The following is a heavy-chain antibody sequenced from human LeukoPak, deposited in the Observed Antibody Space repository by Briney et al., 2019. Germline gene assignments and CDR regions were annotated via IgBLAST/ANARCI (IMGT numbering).Heavy chain of an antibody. Sequence: GASVKVSCKASGGTFSSYAISWVRQAPGQGLEWMGRIIPILGIANYAQKFQGRATITADKSTSTAYMELSSLRSEDTAVYYCASTLVGYYDSSGYYFDYWGQGTLVTVSS. D-gene: IGHD3-22*01. CDR1: GGTFSSYA. CDR2: IIPILGIA. V-gene: IGHV1-69*04. J-gene: IGHJ4*02. CDR3: ASTLVGYYDSSGYYFDY.